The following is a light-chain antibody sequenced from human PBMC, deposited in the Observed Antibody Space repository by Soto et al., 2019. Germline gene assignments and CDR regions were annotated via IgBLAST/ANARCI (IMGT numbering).Light chain of an antibody. Sequence: DIQMTQSPSSLSVSVGDRVTITCRASQDIRNYLAWYQQKPGKVPKLLIYAASTLQSGVPSRFSGSGSGTDFTLTINSVQPEDIATYYCQKYDRAPFTFGPGTKVDIK. J-gene: IGKJ3*01. CDR3: QKYDRAPFT. CDR2: AAS. V-gene: IGKV1-27*01. CDR1: QDIRNY.